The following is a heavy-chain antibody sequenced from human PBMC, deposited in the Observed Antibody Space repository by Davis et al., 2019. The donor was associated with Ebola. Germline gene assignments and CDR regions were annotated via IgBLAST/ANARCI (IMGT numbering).Heavy chain of an antibody. CDR3: ARSIVGATQAGWFDP. V-gene: IGHV1-18*01. D-gene: IGHD1-26*01. CDR1: GYTFTSYG. CDR2: ISAYNGNT. Sequence: ASVKVSCKASGYTFTSYGISWVRQAPGQGLEWMGWISAYNGNTNYAQKLQGRVTMTTDTSTSTAYMELRSLRSDDTAVYYCARSIVGATQAGWFDPWGQGALVTVSS. J-gene: IGHJ5*02.